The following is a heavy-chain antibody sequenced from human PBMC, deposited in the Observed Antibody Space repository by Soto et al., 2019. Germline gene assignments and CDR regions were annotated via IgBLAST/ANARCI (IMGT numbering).Heavy chain of an antibody. CDR3: ARLATVTPPYYFDY. V-gene: IGHV1-46*01. CDR1: GYTFTSFY. CDR2: INPNGGST. D-gene: IGHD4-17*01. Sequence: AASVKVSCKASGYTFTSFYVHWVRQAPGQGLEWMGVINPNGGSTAYAQKFQGRVTMTRDTSTSTVYMELSSLRSEDTAVFYCARLATVTPPYYFDYWGQGTLVTVSS. J-gene: IGHJ4*02.